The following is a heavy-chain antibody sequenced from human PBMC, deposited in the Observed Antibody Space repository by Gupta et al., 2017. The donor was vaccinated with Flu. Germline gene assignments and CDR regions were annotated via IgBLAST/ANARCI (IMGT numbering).Heavy chain of an antibody. CDR3: ARGLGAGGPWGFDY. CDR2: IWYDGSNK. D-gene: IGHD1-26*01. Sequence: QVQLVESGGGVVRRGRSLGLSCAASGFTFSSYGMHWVRQAPGKGLEWVAVIWYDGSNKYYADSVKGRFTISRDNSKNTLYLQMNSLRAEDTAVYYCARGLGAGGPWGFDYWGQGTLVTVSS. V-gene: IGHV3-33*01. CDR1: GFTFSSYG. J-gene: IGHJ4*02.